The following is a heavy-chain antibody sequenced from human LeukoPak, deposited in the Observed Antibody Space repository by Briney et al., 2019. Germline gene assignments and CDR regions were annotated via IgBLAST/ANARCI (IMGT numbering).Heavy chain of an antibody. D-gene: IGHD1-26*01. CDR3: AKDFEGATGDY. Sequence: ASVKVSCKASGGTFSSYAISWVRQAPGQGLEWMGRIIPILGIANYAQKFQGRVTITADKSTSTAYMELSSLRAEDTAVYYCAKDFEGATGDYWGQGTLVTVSS. J-gene: IGHJ4*02. V-gene: IGHV1-69*04. CDR2: IIPILGIA. CDR1: GGTFSSYA.